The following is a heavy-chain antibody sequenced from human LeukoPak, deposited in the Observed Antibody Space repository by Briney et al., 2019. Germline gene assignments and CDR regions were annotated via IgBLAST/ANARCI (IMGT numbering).Heavy chain of an antibody. CDR2: IYYSGSI. V-gene: IGHV4-39*07. D-gene: IGHD6-13*01. CDR1: GGSISSSSYY. J-gene: IGHJ4*02. CDR3: ARVGGDSSSWYANFDY. Sequence: SETLSLTCTVSGGSISSSSYYWGWIRQPPGKGLEGIGSIYYSGSIYYNPSLKSRVTISVDTSKNQFSLKLSSVTAADTAVYYCARVGGDSSSWYANFDYWGQGTLVTVSS.